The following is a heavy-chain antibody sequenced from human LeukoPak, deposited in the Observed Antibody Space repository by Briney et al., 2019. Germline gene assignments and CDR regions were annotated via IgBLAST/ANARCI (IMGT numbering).Heavy chain of an antibody. CDR2: IHFSGST. J-gene: IGHJ6*02. Sequence: SETLSLTCTVSGGSISSYYWSWIRPPPGKGMEWNGYIHFSGSTNYNPSLKSRVTISVDTSKNQFSLKLSSVTAADTAVYYCARVSVVGYYGMDVWGQGTTVTVSS. CDR3: ARVSVVGYYGMDV. CDR1: GGSISSYY. V-gene: IGHV4-59*01.